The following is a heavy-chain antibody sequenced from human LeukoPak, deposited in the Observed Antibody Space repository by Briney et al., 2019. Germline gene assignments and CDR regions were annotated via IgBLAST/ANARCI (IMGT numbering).Heavy chain of an antibody. J-gene: IGHJ4*02. V-gene: IGHV3-23*01. D-gene: IGHD5-18*01. Sequence: PGGSLRLSCAASGFPFSRYTMSWVRQTPGKGLECVSLIGDSGSSTYYADSVRGRFTISRDNSKSTLSLQMNSLRAEDTAIYYCATYRQALLPFESWGQGTLVTVSS. CDR3: ATYRQALLPFES. CDR2: IGDSGSST. CDR1: GFPFSRYT.